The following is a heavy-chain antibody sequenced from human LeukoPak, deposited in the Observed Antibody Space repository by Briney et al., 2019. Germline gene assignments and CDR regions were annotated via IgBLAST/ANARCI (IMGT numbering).Heavy chain of an antibody. Sequence: GGSLRLSCTASGFAFGDYLMSWFRQAPGKGLEWIGFISGGTTEYAASVKGRFTISRDDSTSIAYLQMNSLTTEDTAVYYCSRGSGWSSVYWGQGTLVTVSS. V-gene: IGHV3-49*03. CDR1: GFAFGDYL. J-gene: IGHJ4*02. CDR3: SRGSGWSSVY. CDR2: ISGGTT. D-gene: IGHD6-19*01.